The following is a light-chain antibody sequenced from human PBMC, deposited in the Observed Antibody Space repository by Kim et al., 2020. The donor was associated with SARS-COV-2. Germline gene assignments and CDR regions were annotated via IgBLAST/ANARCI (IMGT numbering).Light chain of an antibody. J-gene: IGKJ1*01. V-gene: IGKV1-27*01. CDR1: QGITNS. CDR3: QKYNSAPWT. Sequence: VSVGDRVTITCRASQGITNSLALYQQKPGKVPQLLIYAASALQSGVPARFRGSGSGTDFTLTISSLQPEDVATYYCQKYNSAPWTFGQGTKVDIK. CDR2: AAS.